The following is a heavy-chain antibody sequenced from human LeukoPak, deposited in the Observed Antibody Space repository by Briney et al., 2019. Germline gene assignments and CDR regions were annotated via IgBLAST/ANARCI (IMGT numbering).Heavy chain of an antibody. CDR3: ARESRGDLYYYYYMDV. CDR2: IYTSGST. V-gene: IGHV4-61*02. Sequence: SQTLSLTCTVSGGSISSGSYYWSWIRQPAGKGLEWIGRIYTSGSTNYNPSLKSRVTISVDTSKNQFSLKLSSVTAADTAVYYCARESRGDLYYYYYMDVWGKGTTVTVSS. CDR1: GGSISSGSYY. D-gene: IGHD4-17*01. J-gene: IGHJ6*03.